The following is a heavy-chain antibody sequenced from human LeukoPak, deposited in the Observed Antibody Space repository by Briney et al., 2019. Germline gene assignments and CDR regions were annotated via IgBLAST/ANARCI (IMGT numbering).Heavy chain of an antibody. CDR2: LSDTGSST. Sequence: GGSLRLSCAASGFTFSRCAMSWVRLAPGKGLEWVSTLSDTGSSTYYADSVKGRFAISRDNSKNTLYLQMNSLRAEDTAVYYCAKGYGGGSTSNLDYWGQGTLVTVSS. J-gene: IGHJ4*02. V-gene: IGHV3-23*01. CDR3: AKGYGGGSTSNLDY. D-gene: IGHD3-16*01. CDR1: GFTFSRCA.